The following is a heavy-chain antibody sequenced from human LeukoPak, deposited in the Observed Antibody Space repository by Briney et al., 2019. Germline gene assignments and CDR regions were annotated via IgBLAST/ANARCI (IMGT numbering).Heavy chain of an antibody. J-gene: IGHJ4*02. V-gene: IGHV1-24*01. CDR2: FDPEDGET. CDR3: ATDILTGYSPSVDY. D-gene: IGHD3-9*01. Sequence: ASVKVSCKVSGYTLTELSMHWVRQAPGKGLEWMRGFDPEDGETIYAQKFQGRVTMTEDTSTDTAYMELSSLRSEDTAVYYCATDILTGYSPSVDYWGQGTLVTVSS. CDR1: GYTLTELS.